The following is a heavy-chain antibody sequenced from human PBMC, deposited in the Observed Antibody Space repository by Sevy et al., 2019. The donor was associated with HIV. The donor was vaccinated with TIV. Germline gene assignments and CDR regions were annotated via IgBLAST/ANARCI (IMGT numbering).Heavy chain of an antibody. D-gene: IGHD2-2*01. Sequence: GGSLRLSCAASGFTFSSYAMHWVRQAPGKGLEWVAVISYDGSNKYYADSVKGRFTISRDNSKNTLYLQMNSLRAEDTAVYYCARDSGYCSSTSCDPVPDYWGQGTLVTVSS. J-gene: IGHJ4*02. CDR2: ISYDGSNK. V-gene: IGHV3-30*04. CDR3: ARDSGYCSSTSCDPVPDY. CDR1: GFTFSSYA.